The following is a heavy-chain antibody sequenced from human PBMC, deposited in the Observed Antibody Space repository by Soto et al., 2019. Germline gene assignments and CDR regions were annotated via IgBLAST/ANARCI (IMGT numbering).Heavy chain of an antibody. Sequence: GSLRLSCAASGXRFSDYSIHWVRQAPGKGLEWVTLISDDGSNEFYADYVQGLFNISRENSKNILFLQMNSLTVEYTALYYCARDYGRALTKGYYFDSWGRGTLVTVSS. CDR1: GXRFSDYS. CDR2: ISDDGSNE. J-gene: IGHJ4*02. V-gene: IGHV3-30-3*01. CDR3: ARDYGRALTKGYYFDS. D-gene: IGHD4-17*01.